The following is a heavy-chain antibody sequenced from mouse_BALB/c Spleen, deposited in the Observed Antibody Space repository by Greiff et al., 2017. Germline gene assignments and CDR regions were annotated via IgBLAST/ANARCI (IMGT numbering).Heavy chain of an antibody. J-gene: IGHJ4*01. CDR3: ARTSMDY. Sequence: VKLVESGPGLVQPSQSLSITCTASGFSLTSYGVHWVRQSPGKGLEWLGVIWRGGSTDYNAAFISRLSISKDNSKSQVFFKMNRLQADDTSIYYSARTSMDYWGQGTSVTVSS. V-gene: IGHV2-4-1*01. CDR1: GFSLTSYG. CDR2: IWRGGST.